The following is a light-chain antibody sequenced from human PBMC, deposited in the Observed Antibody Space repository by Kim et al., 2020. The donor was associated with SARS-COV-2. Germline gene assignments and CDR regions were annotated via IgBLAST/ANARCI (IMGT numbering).Light chain of an antibody. CDR1: QSVGNF. V-gene: IGKV3-11*01. CDR3: QQRDRWPIN. Sequence: LSPWERATLSCRASQSVGNFLAWYQQKPGQSPRLVIYDAVNRATGIPDRFRGSGSGTDFTLTISNLDPEDFAVYYCQQRDRWPINFGGGTKVDIK. J-gene: IGKJ4*01. CDR2: DAV.